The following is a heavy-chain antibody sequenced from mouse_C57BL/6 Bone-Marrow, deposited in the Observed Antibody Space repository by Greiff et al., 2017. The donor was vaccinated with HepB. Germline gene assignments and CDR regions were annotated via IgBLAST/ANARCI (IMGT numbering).Heavy chain of an antibody. Sequence: EVQLQQSGPELVKPGASVKIPCKASGYTFTDYNMDWVKQSHGKSLEWIGDINPNNGGTIYNQKFKGKATLTVEKSSSTAYMELRSLTSEDTAVYYWARGDTTVPYYFDYWGQGTTLTVSS. D-gene: IGHD1-1*01. V-gene: IGHV1-18*01. J-gene: IGHJ2*01. CDR2: INPNNGGT. CDR3: ARGDTTVPYYFDY. CDR1: GYTFTDYN.